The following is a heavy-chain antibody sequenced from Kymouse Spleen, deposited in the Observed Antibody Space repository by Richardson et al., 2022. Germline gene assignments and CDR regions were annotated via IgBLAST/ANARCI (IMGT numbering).Heavy chain of an antibody. D-gene: IGHD1-26*01. CDR1: GFTFSSYS. CDR2: ISSSSSYI. J-gene: IGHJ6*02. V-gene: IGHV3-21*03. CDR3: AREWDSGSYYYYYYGMDV. Sequence: EVQLVESGGGLVKPGGSLRLSCAASGFTFSSYSMNWVRQAPGKGLEWVSSISSSSSYIYYADSVKGRFTISRDNAKNSLYLQMNSLRAEDTAVYYCAREWDSGSYYYYYYGMDVWGQGTTVTVSS.